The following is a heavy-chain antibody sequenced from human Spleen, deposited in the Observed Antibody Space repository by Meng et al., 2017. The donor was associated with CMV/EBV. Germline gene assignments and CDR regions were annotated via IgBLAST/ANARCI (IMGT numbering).Heavy chain of an antibody. J-gene: IGHJ6*02. CDR2: INGRRGDT. CDR3: ARALQYYFDSSGYHLAV. V-gene: IGHV1-18*01. D-gene: IGHD3-22*01. CDR1: GYTFTRYG. Sequence: ASVKVSCKASGYTFTRYGITWVRQAPGQGLEWMGWINGRRGDTNFAQKFQDRLTMTTDTSTSTAYMELRSLKSDDTAVYYCARALQYYFDSSGYHLAVWGQGTTVTVSS.